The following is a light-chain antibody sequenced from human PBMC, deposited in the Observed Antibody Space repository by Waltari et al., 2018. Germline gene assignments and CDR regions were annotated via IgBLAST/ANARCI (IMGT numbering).Light chain of an antibody. J-gene: IGKJ2*01. CDR2: WAS. Sequence: DIVMTQSPDSLAVSLGERATINCKSSQSVLYSSNNKNYLAWYQQKPGQPPKLLIYWASTRESGVPDRFSGSGYGTDFTLTISSLQAEDVAVYYCQEYYGTPPDTFGQGTKLEIK. CDR3: QEYYGTPPDT. V-gene: IGKV4-1*01. CDR1: QSVLYSSNNKNY.